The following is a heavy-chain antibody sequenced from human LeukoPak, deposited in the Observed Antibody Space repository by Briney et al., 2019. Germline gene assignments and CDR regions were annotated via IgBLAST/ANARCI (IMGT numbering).Heavy chain of an antibody. CDR3: ARGSGSYPFDY. CDR1: GGSISSSS. V-gene: IGHV4-59*01. CDR2: IWYSGDT. Sequence: SETLSLTCTVSGGSISSSSWSWVRQDPGKRLEWIGFIWYSGDTDYNPSLRSRVTISVDTSKNQFSLKLSSVTAADTAVYYCARGSGSYPFDYWGQGTLVTVSS. J-gene: IGHJ4*02. D-gene: IGHD1-26*01.